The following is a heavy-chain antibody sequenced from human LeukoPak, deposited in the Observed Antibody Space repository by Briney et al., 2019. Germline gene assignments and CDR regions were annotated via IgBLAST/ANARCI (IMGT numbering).Heavy chain of an antibody. CDR3: AKAVEQWLVRGTSPDY. V-gene: IGHV3-30*18. CDR1: GFTFSSYG. CDR2: ISYDGSNK. D-gene: IGHD6-19*01. Sequence: GGSLRLSCAAPGFTFSSYGMHWVRQAPGKGLEWVAVISYDGSNKYYADSVKGRFTISRDNSKNTLYLQMNSLRAEDTAVYYCAKAVEQWLVRGTSPDYWGQGTLVTVSS. J-gene: IGHJ4*02.